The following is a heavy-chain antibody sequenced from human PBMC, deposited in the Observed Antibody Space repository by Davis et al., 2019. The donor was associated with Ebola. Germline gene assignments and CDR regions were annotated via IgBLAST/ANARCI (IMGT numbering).Heavy chain of an antibody. D-gene: IGHD3-10*01. CDR2: ISAYNGNT. V-gene: IGHV1-18*01. CDR1: GYTFTSYV. CDR3: ARDWDGSGSYYNTYYYGMDV. Sequence: AASVKVSCKASGYTFTSYVSSWVRPAPGQALEWMGWISAYNGNTNYAQKLQGRVTMTTDTSTSTAYMELRSLRSDDTAVYYCARDWDGSGSYYNTYYYGMDVWGQGTTVTVSS. J-gene: IGHJ6*02.